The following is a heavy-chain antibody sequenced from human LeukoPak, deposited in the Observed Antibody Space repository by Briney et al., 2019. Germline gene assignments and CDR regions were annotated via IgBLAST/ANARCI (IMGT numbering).Heavy chain of an antibody. V-gene: IGHV4-4*07. Sequence: SETLSLTCTVSGYSISSGYYWSWIRQPAGKGLEWIGRIYSTGITTYNPSLKGRVTMSVGTSKNQFSLKLSSVTAADTAVYYCARPQSGLGWFDPWGQGILVTVSS. CDR3: ARPQSGLGWFDP. J-gene: IGHJ5*02. CDR1: GYSISSGYY. CDR2: IYSTGIT.